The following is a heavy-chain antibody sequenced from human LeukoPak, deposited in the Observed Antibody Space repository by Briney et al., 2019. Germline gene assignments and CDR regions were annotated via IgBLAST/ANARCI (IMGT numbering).Heavy chain of an antibody. CDR3: ADGLAAAGRPDY. V-gene: IGHV5-10-1*01. CDR1: GYSFTSYW. Sequence: GESLKISCKGSGYSFTSYWISWVRQMPGKGLEWMGRIDPSDSYTNYSPSFQGHVTISADKSISTAYPQWSSLKASDTAMYYCADGLAAAGRPDYWGQGTLVTVSS. J-gene: IGHJ4*02. D-gene: IGHD6-13*01. CDR2: IDPSDSYT.